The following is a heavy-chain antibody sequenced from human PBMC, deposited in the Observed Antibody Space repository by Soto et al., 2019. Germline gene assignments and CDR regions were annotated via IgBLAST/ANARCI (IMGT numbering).Heavy chain of an antibody. CDR3: AHRVLRAVFGLVTTTAIYFDF. J-gene: IGHJ4*02. V-gene: IGHV2-5*02. CDR2: IYWDDDK. D-gene: IGHD3-3*01. CDR1: GFSLTTSGVG. Sequence: QITLNESGPTVVKPTETLTLTCTFSGFSLTTSGVGVGCVRQSPGKAPEWLAFIYWDDDKRYSTSLKSRLTTTNDTSNNQVVLTMANVDPADTATYYCAHRVLRAVFGLVTTTAIYFDFWGQGTPVVVSS.